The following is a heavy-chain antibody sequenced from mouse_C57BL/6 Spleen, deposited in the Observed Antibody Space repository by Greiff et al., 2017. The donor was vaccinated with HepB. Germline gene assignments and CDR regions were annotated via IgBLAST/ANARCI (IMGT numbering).Heavy chain of an antibody. D-gene: IGHD2-4*01. J-gene: IGHJ2*01. CDR2: ISSGSSTI. Sequence: EVMLVESGGGLVKPGGSLKLSCAASGFTFSDYGMHWVRQAPEKGLEWVAYISSGSSTIYYADTVKGRFTISRDNAKNTLFLQMTSLRSEDTAMYYCARRNYDYDDYWGQGTTLTVSS. CDR1: GFTFSDYG. CDR3: ARRNYDYDDY. V-gene: IGHV5-17*01.